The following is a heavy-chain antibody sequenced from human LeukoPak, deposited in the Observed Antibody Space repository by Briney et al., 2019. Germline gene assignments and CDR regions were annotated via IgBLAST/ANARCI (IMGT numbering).Heavy chain of an antibody. CDR1: GGSLSSYY. V-gene: IGHV4-59*01. J-gene: IGHJ4*02. Sequence: SETLSLTCTVSGGSLSSYYWSWIRQPPGKGLDGIGYIYYSGSTNYNPSLKSRVTISVDTSKNQFSLKLSSVTAADTAVYYCARTGSGWYGTFDYWGQGTLVSVSS. CDR2: IYYSGST. CDR3: ARTGSGWYGTFDY. D-gene: IGHD6-19*01.